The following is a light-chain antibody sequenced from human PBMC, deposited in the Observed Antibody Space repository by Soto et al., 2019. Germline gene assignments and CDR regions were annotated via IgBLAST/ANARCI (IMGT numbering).Light chain of an antibody. V-gene: IGKV3-20*01. CDR1: QSVSSSY. Sequence: EIELTQAPGTLSLSPLERTTLSYRASQSVSSSYLAWYQQRPGQAPRLLIYGASSRATGIPDRFSGSGSGTDFTLTINRLEPEDFAVYYCQQYGRSITFGQGTGLEIK. J-gene: IGKJ5*01. CDR2: GAS. CDR3: QQYGRSIT.